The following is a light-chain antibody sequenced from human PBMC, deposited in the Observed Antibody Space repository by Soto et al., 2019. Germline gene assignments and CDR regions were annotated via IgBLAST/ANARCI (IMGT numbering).Light chain of an antibody. CDR2: AAS. CDR1: QSISSY. V-gene: IGKV1-39*01. Sequence: DYQLTPSPSSLSASVGRGVTIPYEVSQSISSYLNWYQQQPGKAPKLXIYAASSLQSGVPSRFSGSGSGTDFTLTISSLQPEDLATYYGQQSYSTPSITFGQGTRLEIK. J-gene: IGKJ5*01. CDR3: QQSYSTPSIT.